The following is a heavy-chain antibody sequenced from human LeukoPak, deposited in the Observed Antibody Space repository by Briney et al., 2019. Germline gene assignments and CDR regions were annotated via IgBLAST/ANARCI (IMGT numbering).Heavy chain of an antibody. CDR1: GGSISSGGYS. J-gene: IGHJ6*02. CDR3: ARESWCGPYGMDV. CDR2: IYYSGST. D-gene: IGHD3-3*01. Sequence: SETLSLTCAVSGGSISSGGYSWSWIRQPPGKGLEWIGYIYYSGSTYYNPSLKSRVTISVDTSKNQFSLKLSSVTAADTAVYYCARESWCGPYGMDVWGQGTTVTVSS. V-gene: IGHV4-31*11.